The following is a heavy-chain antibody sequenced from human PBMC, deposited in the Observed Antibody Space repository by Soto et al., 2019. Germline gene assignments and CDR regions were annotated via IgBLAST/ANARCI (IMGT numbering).Heavy chain of an antibody. V-gene: IGHV4-30-2*01. CDR2: MYHSGST. CDR3: ARSGYSYGPNPLLY. D-gene: IGHD5-18*01. CDR1: GGSISSGGYS. Sequence: SETLSLTCAVSGGSISSGGYSWSWIRQPPGKGLEWIGYMYHSGSTYYNPSLKSRVTISIDRSKNQFSLKLSSVTAADTAVYYCARSGYSYGPNPLLYWGQGTLVTVSS. J-gene: IGHJ4*02.